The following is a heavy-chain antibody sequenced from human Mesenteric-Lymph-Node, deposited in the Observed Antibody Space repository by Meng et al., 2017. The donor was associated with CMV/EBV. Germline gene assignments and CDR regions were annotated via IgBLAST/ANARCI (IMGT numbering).Heavy chain of an antibody. CDR3: VREDTLLPQYFDL. CDR2: ISGGGNAA. J-gene: IGHJ4*02. CDR1: GFTFSTYE. Sequence: GGSLRLSCAASGFTFSTYEMTWVRQAPGKGLEFISFISGGGNAAYYATSVKGRFTTSRDNAKDLLFLQMDSLRVDDTALYYCVREDTLLPQYFDLWGQGTLVTVSS. V-gene: IGHV3-48*03.